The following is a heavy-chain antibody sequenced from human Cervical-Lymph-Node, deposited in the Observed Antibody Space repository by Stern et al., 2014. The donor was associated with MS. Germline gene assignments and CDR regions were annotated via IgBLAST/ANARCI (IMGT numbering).Heavy chain of an antibody. J-gene: IGHJ4*02. V-gene: IGHV6-1*01. CDR1: GDSVSSNSAA. Sequence: QVQLVQSGPGLVKPSQTLSLTCAISGDSVSSNSAAWNWIRQSPSRGLEWLGRTYYRSTWYSDYALSVKGRITINPDTSKNHFSLQLNSVTPEDTAVYYCARSGKNYYDRWGQGILVTVSS. CDR2: TYYRSTWYS. D-gene: IGHD3-22*01. CDR3: ARSGKNYYDR.